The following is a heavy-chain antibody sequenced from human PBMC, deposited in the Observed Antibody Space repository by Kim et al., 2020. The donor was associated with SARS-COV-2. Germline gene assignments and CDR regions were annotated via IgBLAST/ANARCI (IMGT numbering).Heavy chain of an antibody. D-gene: IGHD6-19*01. V-gene: IGHV3-9*01. CDR3: AKAVGGWSPADY. CDR2: I. J-gene: IGHJ4*02. Sequence: IGYAHSVKGRFTITRANAQNTLYLQMNVLGTEDTAVYYCAKAVGGWSPADYWGQGTLVTVSS.